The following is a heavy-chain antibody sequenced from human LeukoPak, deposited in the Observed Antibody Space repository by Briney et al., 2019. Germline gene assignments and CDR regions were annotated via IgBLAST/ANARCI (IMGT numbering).Heavy chain of an antibody. CDR1: GGSISSYY. D-gene: IGHD6-6*01. Sequence: SETLSLTCTVSGGSISSYYWSWIRQLAGKGLEWIGRIYTSGSTKYNPSLKSRVTMSVDTSKNQFSLKLSSVTAADTAVYCCARGRPYQLLSYWFDPWGQGTLVTVSS. J-gene: IGHJ5*02. CDR2: IYTSGST. CDR3: ARGRPYQLLSYWFDP. V-gene: IGHV4-4*07.